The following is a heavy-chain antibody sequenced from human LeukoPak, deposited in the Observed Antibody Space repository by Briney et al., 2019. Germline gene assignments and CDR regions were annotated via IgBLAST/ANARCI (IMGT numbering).Heavy chain of an antibody. J-gene: IGHJ4*02. Sequence: AGGSLRLSCTTSGFIFSNYGMSWVRQAPGKGLEWVSGLSGSGGRTYYADSVKGRFTISRDNSKNTLFLQMNSLRAEDTAIYYCAKDGYSSSRYALLNYFDYWGQGTLVTVSS. CDR2: LSGSGGRT. CDR1: GFIFSNYG. D-gene: IGHD6-13*01. CDR3: AKDGYSSSRYALLNYFDY. V-gene: IGHV3-23*01.